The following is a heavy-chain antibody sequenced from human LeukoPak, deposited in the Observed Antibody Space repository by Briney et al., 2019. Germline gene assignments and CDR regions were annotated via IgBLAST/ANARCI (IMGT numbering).Heavy chain of an antibody. Sequence: VGSLRLSRAASGFTFSSHWMNWVRQAPGKGLEWVDNIKEDGSEKYYVDSVKGRFTISRDNAKNSLCLQMNSLRAEDTAIYYCVRSGGYWGQETVDTVSS. V-gene: IGHV3-7*05. CDR2: IKEDGSEK. J-gene: IGHJ4*02. CDR3: VRSGGY. CDR1: GFTFSSHW. D-gene: IGHD1-26*01.